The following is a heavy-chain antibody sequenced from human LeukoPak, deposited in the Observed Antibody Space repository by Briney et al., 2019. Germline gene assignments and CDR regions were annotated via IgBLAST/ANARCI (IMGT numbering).Heavy chain of an antibody. V-gene: IGHV4-31*03. Sequence: SETLSLTCTVSGGSISSGGYYWSWIRQHPGKGLEWIGYIYYSGSTYYNPSLKSRVTISVDTSKNQFSLKLSSVTAADTAVYYCARRYYDSSGYPDPYAFDIWGQGTMVTVSS. CDR3: ARRYYDSSGYPDPYAFDI. D-gene: IGHD3-22*01. CDR2: IYYSGST. J-gene: IGHJ3*02. CDR1: GGSISSGGYY.